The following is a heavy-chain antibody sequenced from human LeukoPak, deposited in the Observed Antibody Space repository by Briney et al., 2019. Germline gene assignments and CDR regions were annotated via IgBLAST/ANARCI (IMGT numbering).Heavy chain of an antibody. D-gene: IGHD5-24*01. CDR2: IYTSGTT. CDR1: GGSISNYY. Sequence: SETLSLTCTVSGGSISNYYWSWIRQPAGKGLEGIGRIYTSGTTDYNSSLKSRVTMSVGTSKNQFSLRLTSVTAADTAVYYCARNYGYNYYFDYWGQGILVTVSS. V-gene: IGHV4-4*07. CDR3: ARNYGYNYYFDY. J-gene: IGHJ4*02.